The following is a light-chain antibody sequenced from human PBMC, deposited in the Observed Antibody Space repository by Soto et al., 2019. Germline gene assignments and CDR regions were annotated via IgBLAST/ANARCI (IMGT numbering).Light chain of an antibody. CDR2: GAS. Sequence: EIVMTQSPATLSVSPGERATLSCRASQSVSSNLAWYQQKPGQAPRLLIYGASTRATGIPARFSGSGSGTEVNLTISSLQSEDFAVYYCQQYNNWPQTFGQGTKVEI. CDR1: QSVSSN. V-gene: IGKV3-15*01. J-gene: IGKJ1*01. CDR3: QQYNNWPQT.